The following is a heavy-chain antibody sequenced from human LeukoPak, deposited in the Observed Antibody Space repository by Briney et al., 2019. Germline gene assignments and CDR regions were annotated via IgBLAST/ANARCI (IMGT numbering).Heavy chain of an antibody. CDR3: ARDTRMSTRPLWFDP. CDR1: GGTFSSYA. Sequence: ASVKVSCKASGGTFSSYAISWVRQAPGQGLEWMGGIIPIFGTANYAQKFQGRVTITTGESTSTAYMELSSLRSEDTAVYYCARDTRMSTRPLWFDPWGQGTLVTVSS. J-gene: IGHJ5*02. D-gene: IGHD2-2*01. CDR2: IIPIFGTA. V-gene: IGHV1-69*05.